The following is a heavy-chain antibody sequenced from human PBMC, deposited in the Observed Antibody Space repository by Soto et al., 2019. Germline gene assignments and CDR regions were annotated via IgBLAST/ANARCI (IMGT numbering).Heavy chain of an antibody. CDR2: IDPSDSYT. D-gene: IGHD3-3*01. J-gene: IGHJ6*02. V-gene: IGHV5-10-1*01. CDR1: GYSFTSYW. CDR3: ARSITIFGVVTYGMDV. Sequence: GESLKISCKGSGYSFTSYWISWVRQMPGKGLEWMGRIDPSDSYTNYSPSFQGHVTISADKSISTAYLQWSSLKASDTAMYYCARSITIFGVVTYGMDVWGQGTTVTVS.